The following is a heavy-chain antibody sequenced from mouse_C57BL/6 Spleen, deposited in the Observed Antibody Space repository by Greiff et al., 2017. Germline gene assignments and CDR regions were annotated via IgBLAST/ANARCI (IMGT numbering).Heavy chain of an antibody. CDR3: ARSYLIYYGNYVAAY. Sequence: QVQLKQPGAELVKPGASVTLSCKASGYTFTSYWMHWVKQRPGRGLEWIGRIDPNSGGTKYNEKFKSKATLTVDKPSSTAYMQLSSLTSEDSAIYYCARSYLIYYGNYVAAYWGQGTLVTVSA. CDR2: IDPNSGGT. CDR1: GYTFTSYW. D-gene: IGHD2-1*01. J-gene: IGHJ3*01. V-gene: IGHV1-72*01.